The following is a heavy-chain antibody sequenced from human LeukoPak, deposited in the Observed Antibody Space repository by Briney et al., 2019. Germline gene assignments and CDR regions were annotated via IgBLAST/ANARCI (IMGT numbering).Heavy chain of an antibody. CDR3: ARGGSGFYYYYGMDV. Sequence: GGSLRLSCAASGFTFGSYGMHWVRQAPGKGLEWVAVIWYDGSNKYYADSVKGRFTISRDNSKNTLYLQMNSLRAEDTAVYYCARGGSGFYYYYGMDVWGQGTTVTVSS. V-gene: IGHV3-33*01. CDR2: IWYDGSNK. J-gene: IGHJ6*02. D-gene: IGHD6-19*01. CDR1: GFTFGSYG.